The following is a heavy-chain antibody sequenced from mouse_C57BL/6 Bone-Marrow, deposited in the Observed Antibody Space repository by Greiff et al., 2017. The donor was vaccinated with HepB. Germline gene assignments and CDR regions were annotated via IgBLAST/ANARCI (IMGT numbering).Heavy chain of an antibody. V-gene: IGHV1-52*01. CDR3: ARDGNSLYWYFDV. Sequence: QVQLQQPGAELVRPGSSVKLSCKASGYTFTSYWMHWVKQRPIQGLEWIGNIDPSDSETHYNQKFKDKATLTVDKSSSTAYMQLSSLTSEDSAVYYCARDGNSLYWYFDVGGTGTTVTVSS. J-gene: IGHJ1*03. CDR1: GYTFTSYW. D-gene: IGHD2-1*01. CDR2: IDPSDSET.